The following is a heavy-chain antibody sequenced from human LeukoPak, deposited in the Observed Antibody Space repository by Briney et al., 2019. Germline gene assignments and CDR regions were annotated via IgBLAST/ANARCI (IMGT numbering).Heavy chain of an antibody. V-gene: IGHV4-30-2*01. D-gene: IGHD2-2*01. J-gene: IGHJ6*04. CDR1: GGSISSGGYS. Sequence: TSQTLSLTCAVSGGSISSGGYSWSWIRQPPGKGLEWIGYSYHSGSTYYNPSLKSRVTISVDRSKNQFSLKLGFVTAADTAVYYCVRGGAVPAANPLHYYYYGMDVWGKGTTVTVSS. CDR2: SYHSGST. CDR3: VRGGAVPAANPLHYYYYGMDV.